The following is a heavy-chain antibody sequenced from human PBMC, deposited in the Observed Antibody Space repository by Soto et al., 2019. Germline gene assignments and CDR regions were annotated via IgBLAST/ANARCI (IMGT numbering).Heavy chain of an antibody. CDR1: GGTFSSYA. V-gene: IGHV1-69*13. J-gene: IGHJ6*02. CDR3: GIDGPCAGGTCGPRIVYDYYYEGMDV. Sequence: SVKVSCKASGGTFSSYAISGVRQAPGRGLEWMGGIIPIFGTANYAQKFQGRVTIAADESTSTAYMELSSLRSEATAVYYCGIDGPCAGGTCGPRIVYDYYYEGMDVWGQGTTVTVSS. CDR2: IIPIFGTA. D-gene: IGHD3-16*01.